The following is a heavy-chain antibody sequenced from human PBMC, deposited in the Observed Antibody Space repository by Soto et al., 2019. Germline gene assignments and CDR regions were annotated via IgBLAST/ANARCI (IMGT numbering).Heavy chain of an antibody. V-gene: IGHV3-23*01. CDR3: AKVANWNYHVSAFDS. Sequence: PGGSLRLSCAASGFTFSSYAMSWVRQAPGEGLEWVSAISGSGGSTYYADSVKGRFTISRDNSKNTLYLQMNSLRAEDTAVYYCAKVANWNYHVSAFDSWGQGTMVTVSS. D-gene: IGHD1-7*01. J-gene: IGHJ3*02. CDR2: ISGSGGST. CDR1: GFTFSSYA.